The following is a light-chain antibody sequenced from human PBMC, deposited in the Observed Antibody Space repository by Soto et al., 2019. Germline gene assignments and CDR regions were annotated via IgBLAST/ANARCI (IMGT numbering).Light chain of an antibody. Sequence: ENVLTQSPGTLSLSPGERATLSCSATQSVSGNYLAWYQHKPGQAPRLLIYGASSRATGIADRFSGSGSGTDFPLTNSSMEPEDFAVYYCHQYGSSPLPGGSPLPFGGGTKVEIK. CDR2: GAS. J-gene: IGKJ4*01. CDR3: HQYGSSPLPGGSPLP. V-gene: IGKV3-20*01. CDR1: QSVSGNY.